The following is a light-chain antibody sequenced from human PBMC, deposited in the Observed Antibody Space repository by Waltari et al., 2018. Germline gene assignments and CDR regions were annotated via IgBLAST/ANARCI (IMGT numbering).Light chain of an antibody. Sequence: DIQMTQFPSSLSASVGDRVTITCRASQAIKNYLAWYQQKPGKVPKLLIYAASTVQSGVPSRFSGSGSGTDFTLTISSLQPEDVGVCYCQKYDIVPLTFGGGTRVEMK. CDR1: QAIKNY. J-gene: IGKJ4*01. V-gene: IGKV1-27*01. CDR2: AAS. CDR3: QKYDIVPLT.